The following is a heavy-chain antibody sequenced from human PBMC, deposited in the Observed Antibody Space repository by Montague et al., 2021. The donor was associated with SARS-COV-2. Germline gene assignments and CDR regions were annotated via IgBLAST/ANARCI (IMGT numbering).Heavy chain of an antibody. D-gene: IGHD1-26*01. CDR1: GDSINTYNW. CDR2: IYHTGIT. J-gene: IGHJ4*02. CDR3: ARKGSGRPDLAY. Sequence: SETLSLTCVVSGDSINTYNWWTWVRLPPGKGLEGVGEIYHTGITKYKPSLKSRVSTSVDQSCNLFSRRLTAVTAADTAIYYCARKGSGRPDLAYWGQGTLVTASP. V-gene: IGHV4-4*02.